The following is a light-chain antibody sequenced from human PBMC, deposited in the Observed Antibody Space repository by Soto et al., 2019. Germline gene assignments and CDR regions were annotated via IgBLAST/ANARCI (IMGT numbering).Light chain of an antibody. V-gene: IGKV3-11*01. CDR3: QLRGEWPPAAT. CDR1: QSIRNS. Sequence: EIVLTQSPATLSLSPGERATLSCRAIQSIRNSLAWYQQKPGQAPRLLIYDASNRATGIPARFSGSGSGTDFARATRGLGPEYVAVYCRQLRGEWPPAATLAHGTRLEIK. CDR2: DAS. J-gene: IGKJ5*01.